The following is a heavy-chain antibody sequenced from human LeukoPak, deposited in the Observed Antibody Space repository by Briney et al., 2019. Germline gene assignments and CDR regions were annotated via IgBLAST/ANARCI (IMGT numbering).Heavy chain of an antibody. J-gene: IGHJ4*02. CDR2: IKQDGSKK. Sequence: GGSLRLSCAASGFTFSSYWMSWVRQAPGKGLEWVANIKQDGSKKYYVDSVKGRFTISRDNAKNSLYLQMDSLRAEDTAVYYCARDLQQQLAYFDYWGQGTLVTVSS. CDR1: GFTFSSYW. CDR3: ARDLQQQLAYFDY. V-gene: IGHV3-7*01. D-gene: IGHD6-13*01.